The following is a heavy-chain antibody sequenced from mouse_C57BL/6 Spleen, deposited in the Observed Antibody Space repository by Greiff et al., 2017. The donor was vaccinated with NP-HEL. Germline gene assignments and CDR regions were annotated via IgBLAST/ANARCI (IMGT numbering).Heavy chain of an antibody. D-gene: IGHD3-2*02. CDR2: LNPGSGGT. J-gene: IGHJ3*01. V-gene: IGHV1-54*01. CDR1: GYAFTNYL. Sequence: QVQLQQSGAELVRPGTSVKVSCKASGYAFTNYLIEWVKQRPGQGLEWIRVLNPGSGGTNYNEKLTGKATLTADKSSSTAYMQLSRLTSEDSAVYFCASYSSGFAYWGQGTLVTVSA. CDR3: ASYSSGFAY.